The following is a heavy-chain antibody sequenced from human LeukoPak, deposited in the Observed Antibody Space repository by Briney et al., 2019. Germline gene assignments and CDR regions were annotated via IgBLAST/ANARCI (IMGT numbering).Heavy chain of an antibody. Sequence: PGGSLRLSCAASGFTFSSYSMNWVRQAPGKGLEWVSYISSSSSTIYYADSVKGRFTISRDNAKNSLYLQMNSLRAEDTAVYYCARDGAPDAFDIWGQGTMATVSS. CDR3: ARDGAPDAFDI. D-gene: IGHD3-16*01. CDR1: GFTFSSYS. V-gene: IGHV3-48*01. J-gene: IGHJ3*02. CDR2: ISSSSSTI.